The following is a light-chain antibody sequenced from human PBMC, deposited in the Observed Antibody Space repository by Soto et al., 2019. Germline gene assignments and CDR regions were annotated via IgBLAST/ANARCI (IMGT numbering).Light chain of an antibody. V-gene: IGKV3-20*01. J-gene: IGKJ2*03. Sequence: EIVLTQSPGTLSLSPGERATLSCRASQSVDSRYLAWYQQKPGQAPRLVIHAVSRRATGIPDRFSGSGSGTDFTLTISRLEPEDFAEYYCQQYGNSPRYSFGQGTYLEIK. CDR3: QQYGNSPRYS. CDR1: QSVDSRY. CDR2: AVS.